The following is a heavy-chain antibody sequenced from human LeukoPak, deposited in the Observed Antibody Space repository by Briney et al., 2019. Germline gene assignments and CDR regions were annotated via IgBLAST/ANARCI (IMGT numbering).Heavy chain of an antibody. CDR1: EFTFRTYW. CDR2: IKPDGSEK. Sequence: GGSLRLSCAASEFTFRTYWTSWVRQAPGKGLEWVANIKPDGSEKHYLDSVKGRFTISRDNARNSLYLQMNSLRAEDTAVYYCARDGVWFGEFFDYWGQGTLVTVSS. CDR3: ARDGVWFGEFFDY. V-gene: IGHV3-7*01. J-gene: IGHJ4*02. D-gene: IGHD3-10*01.